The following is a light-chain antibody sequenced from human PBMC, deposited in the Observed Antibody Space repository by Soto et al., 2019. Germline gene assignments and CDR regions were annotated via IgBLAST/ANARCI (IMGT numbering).Light chain of an antibody. Sequence: DIQMTQSPSTLSASVGDRVTITCRASQSVNSWLAWYQQKPGKAPKLLIYRASSLENGVPSRFGGRGSGTEFILIISSLQPDDSATYYCQQYSSDSTFGQGTKVEIK. V-gene: IGKV1-5*03. CDR2: RAS. CDR1: QSVNSW. CDR3: QQYSSDST. J-gene: IGKJ1*01.